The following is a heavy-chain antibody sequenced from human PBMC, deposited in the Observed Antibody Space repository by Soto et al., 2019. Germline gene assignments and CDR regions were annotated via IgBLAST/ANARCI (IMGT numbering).Heavy chain of an antibody. CDR1: GFTFSSYG. D-gene: IGHD6-13*01. CDR3: AKVIAAAGHPLYYYGMDV. Sequence: QVQLVESGGGVVQPGRSLRLSCAASGFTFSSYGMHWVRQAPGKGLEWVAVISYDGSNKYYADSVKGRFTISRDNSKNTLYLQMNSLRDDDTAVYYCAKVIAAAGHPLYYYGMDVWGQGTTVTVSS. V-gene: IGHV3-30*18. J-gene: IGHJ6*02. CDR2: ISYDGSNK.